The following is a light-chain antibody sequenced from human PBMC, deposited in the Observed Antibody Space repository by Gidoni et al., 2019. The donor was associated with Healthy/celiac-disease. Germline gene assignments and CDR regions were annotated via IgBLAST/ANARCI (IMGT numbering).Light chain of an antibody. CDR2: GAS. Sequence: EIVMTQSPATLSVSPGERATLSCRASQSVSSNLAWYQQKPGQAPRLLIYGASTRGTGIPARVSGSGSGTEFTLTISSLQSEDFAVYYCQEYNNWPTTFGQGTKVEI. J-gene: IGKJ1*01. CDR1: QSVSSN. CDR3: QEYNNWPTT. V-gene: IGKV3-15*01.